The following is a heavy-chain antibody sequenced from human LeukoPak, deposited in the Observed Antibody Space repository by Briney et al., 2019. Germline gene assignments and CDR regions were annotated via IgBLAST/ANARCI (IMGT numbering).Heavy chain of an antibody. CDR2: ISSNGGST. J-gene: IGHJ3*02. Sequence: GGSLRLSCAASGFTFSSYAMHWVRQAPGKGLEYVSAISSNGGSTYYANSVKGRFTISRDNSKNTLYLQMGSLRAEDMAVYYCARDDHRGYAFDIWGQGTKVTVSS. CDR1: GFTFSSYA. V-gene: IGHV3-64*01. D-gene: IGHD3-10*01. CDR3: ARDDHRGYAFDI.